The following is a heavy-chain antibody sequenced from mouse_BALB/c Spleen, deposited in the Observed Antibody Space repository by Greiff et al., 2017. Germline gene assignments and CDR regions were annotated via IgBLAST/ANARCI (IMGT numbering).Heavy chain of an antibody. V-gene: IGHV5-12-1*01. J-gene: IGHJ4*01. Sequence: EVQRVESGGGLVKPGGSLKLSCAASGFAFSSYDMSWVRQTPEKRLEWVAYISSGGGSTYYPDTVKGRFTISRDNAKNTLYLQMSSLKSEDTAMYYCARQRALLRAMDYWGQGTSVTVSS. CDR3: ARQRALLRAMDY. CDR2: ISSGGGST. CDR1: GFAFSSYD. D-gene: IGHD1-2*01.